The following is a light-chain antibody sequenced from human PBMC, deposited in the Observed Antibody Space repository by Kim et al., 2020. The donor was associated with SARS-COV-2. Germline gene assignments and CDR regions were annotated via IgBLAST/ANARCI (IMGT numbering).Light chain of an antibody. CDR1: NSDVGGYNH. Sequence: SVAISGTGNNSDVGGYNHGSWYQQRPGTAPKLMIYEVNKRPSGVPDRFSGSKSGIAASLTVSGLQAEDEADYYCSSYAGSDVVFGGGTQLTVL. CDR3: SSYAGSDVV. V-gene: IGLV2-8*01. CDR2: EVN. J-gene: IGLJ3*02.